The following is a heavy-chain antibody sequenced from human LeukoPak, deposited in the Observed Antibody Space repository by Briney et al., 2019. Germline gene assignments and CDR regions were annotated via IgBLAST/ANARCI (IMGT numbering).Heavy chain of an antibody. Sequence: PGGSLRLSCAASGFMVSRNYMNWVRQAPGKGLQWVSVIYSGGTTYYADSVKGRFTISRDNSKNTLYLQMNSLRAEDTAVYYCARALLVRNGYNYSPNYFDYWGQGTLVTVSS. J-gene: IGHJ4*02. V-gene: IGHV3-53*01. CDR1: GFMVSRNY. D-gene: IGHD5-24*01. CDR3: ARALLVRNGYNYSPNYFDY. CDR2: IYSGGTT.